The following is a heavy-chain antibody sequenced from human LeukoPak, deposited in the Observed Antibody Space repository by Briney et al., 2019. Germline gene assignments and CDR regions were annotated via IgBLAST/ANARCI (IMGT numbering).Heavy chain of an antibody. V-gene: IGHV4-59*01. CDR2: VHSSGDT. J-gene: IGHJ2*01. CDR3: ARVSSSWYQDWYFDL. D-gene: IGHD6-13*01. Sequence: SETLSLTCTISGGYISDYYWGWIRQPPGKGLEWIGYVHSSGDTNYNSSLNSRVTISLDTSKNDFSLKLTSVTAADTAVYYCARVSSSWYQDWYFDLWGRGTLVTVPS. CDR1: GGYISDYY.